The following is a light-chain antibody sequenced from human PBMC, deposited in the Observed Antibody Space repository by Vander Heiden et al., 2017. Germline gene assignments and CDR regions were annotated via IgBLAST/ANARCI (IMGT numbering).Light chain of an antibody. J-gene: IGKJ2*01. CDR1: QTILYNSSNQIY. Sequence: DPVMTQSLDPLAVSLGERATINCKSSQTILYNSSNQIYLAWYQQRPRQPPQLLISWASTRESGVPDRFSGSGSGTDFTLTISSLQAEDVAVYYCQQYYRTPHTFGQGTKLEIK. V-gene: IGKV4-1*01. CDR2: WAS. CDR3: QQYYRTPHT.